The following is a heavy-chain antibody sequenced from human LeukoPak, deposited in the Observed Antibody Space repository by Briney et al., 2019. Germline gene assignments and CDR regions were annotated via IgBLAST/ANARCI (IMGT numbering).Heavy chain of an antibody. J-gene: IGHJ4*02. CDR2: IYRGGDT. CDR1: GFAVSDYY. CDR3: AKNTILVATEN. V-gene: IGHV3-53*01. D-gene: IGHD5-12*01. Sequence: GGSLRLSCAASGFAVSDYYMSWVRQAPGKGLEWVSVIYRGGDTYYADSVKGRFTISRDDSKNTVNPQMNSLRAEDTAFYYCAKNTILVATENWGQGALVTVSS.